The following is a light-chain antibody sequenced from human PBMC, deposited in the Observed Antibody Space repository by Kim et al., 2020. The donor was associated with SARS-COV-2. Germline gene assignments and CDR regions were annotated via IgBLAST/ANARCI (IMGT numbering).Light chain of an antibody. CDR1: QGISSH. J-gene: IGKJ1*01. CDR2: AAS. V-gene: IGKV1-8*01. CDR3: QQYHSYPPT. Sequence: ASTGDRVTITCRASQGISSHLAWYQQKPGEAPKFLIYAASTLQSGVPSRFSGGGSGTDFTLTISWLQSEDFATYYCQQYHSYPPTFGQGTKVDIK.